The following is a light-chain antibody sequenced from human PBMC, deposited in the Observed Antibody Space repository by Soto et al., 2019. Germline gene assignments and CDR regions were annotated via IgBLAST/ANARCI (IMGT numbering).Light chain of an antibody. CDR3: CSYAGSYTYV. CDR1: SSDVGGYNY. J-gene: IGLJ1*01. V-gene: IGLV2-11*01. CDR2: DVS. Sequence: QSVLTQPRSVSGSPGQSVTISFTGTSSDVGGYNYVSWYQQHPGKAPKLMIYDVSKRPSGVPDRFSGSKSGNTAYLTISGPQAEDEADYYCCSYAGSYTYVFGTGTKVTVL.